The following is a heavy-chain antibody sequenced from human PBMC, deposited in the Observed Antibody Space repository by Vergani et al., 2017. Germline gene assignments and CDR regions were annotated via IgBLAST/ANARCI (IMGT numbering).Heavy chain of an antibody. Sequence: EVQLLQSGGGVIQPGGSVRLSCAASGFTFSACPMTWVRQAPGKGLEWVSAISARYPSTYYADSVKGRFTNSRDNSKNKLSLQMNSLRAEDTAVYYSAILSCDTTHYVHGDYDCWGQGTLVSVSS. J-gene: IGHJ4*02. CDR2: ISARYPST. CDR3: AILSCDTTHYVHGDYDC. D-gene: IGHD1-1*01. V-gene: IGHV3-23*01. CDR1: GFTFSACP.